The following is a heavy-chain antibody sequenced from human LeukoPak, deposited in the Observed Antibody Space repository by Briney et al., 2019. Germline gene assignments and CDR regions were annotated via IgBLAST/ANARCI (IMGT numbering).Heavy chain of an antibody. CDR2: IRYDGSNK. Sequence: GGSLRLSCAASGFTFSSYGMHWVRQAPGKGLEWVAFIRYDGSNKYYADSVKGRFTISRDNSKNTLYLQMNSLRAEDTAVYYCAREYYYDSSGHAFDIWGQGTMVTVSS. V-gene: IGHV3-30*02. D-gene: IGHD3-22*01. CDR3: AREYYYDSSGHAFDI. CDR1: GFTFSSYG. J-gene: IGHJ3*02.